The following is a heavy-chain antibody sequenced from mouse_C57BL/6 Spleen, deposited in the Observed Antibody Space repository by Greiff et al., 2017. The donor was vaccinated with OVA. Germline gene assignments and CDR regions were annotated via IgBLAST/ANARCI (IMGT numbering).Heavy chain of an antibody. D-gene: IGHD2-4*01. Sequence: EVQLVESGGDLVKPGGSLKLSCAASGFTFSSYGMSWVRQTPDKRLEWVATISSGGSYTYYPDSVKGRFTISRDNAKNTLYLQMSSLKSEDTAMYYCARRDYDGGVDYWGQGTTLTVSS. CDR1: GFTFSSYG. CDR3: ARRDYDGGVDY. V-gene: IGHV5-6*01. J-gene: IGHJ2*01. CDR2: ISSGGSYT.